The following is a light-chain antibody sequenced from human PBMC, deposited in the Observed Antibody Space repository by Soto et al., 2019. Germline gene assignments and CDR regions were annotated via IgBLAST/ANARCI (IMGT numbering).Light chain of an antibody. CDR3: LQRIEFSLP. CDR1: QSLLDSDDGNTY. Sequence: DILMTQTPLSLTVTPGEPASISCRSSQSLLDSDDGNTYLDWYLQKPGQSPQLLIYTVSYRASGVPDRFSGSGSCTDLTLKISMVEAEDVGAYYCLQRIEFSLPLAGGTKVDI. J-gene: IGKJ4*01. CDR2: TVS. V-gene: IGKV2-40*01.